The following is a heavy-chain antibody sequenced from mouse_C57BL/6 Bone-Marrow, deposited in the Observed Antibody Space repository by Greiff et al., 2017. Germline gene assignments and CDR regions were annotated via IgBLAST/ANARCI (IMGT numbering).Heavy chain of an antibody. Sequence: DVKLVESGAELVRPGASVKLSCTASGFNIKDDYMHWVKQRPEQGLEWIGWIDPENGDTEYASKFQGKATITADTSSNTAYLQLSSLTSEDTAVYYCTTYEYAWFAYWGQGTLVTVSA. V-gene: IGHV14-4*01. D-gene: IGHD2-4*01. CDR1: GFNIKDDY. J-gene: IGHJ3*01. CDR2: IDPENGDT. CDR3: TTYEYAWFAY.